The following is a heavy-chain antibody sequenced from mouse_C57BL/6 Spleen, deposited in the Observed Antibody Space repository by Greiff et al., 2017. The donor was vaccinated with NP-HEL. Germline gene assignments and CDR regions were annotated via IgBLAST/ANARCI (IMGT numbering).Heavy chain of an antibody. CDR1: GYTFTSYD. CDR2: IYPRDGST. J-gene: IGHJ4*01. D-gene: IGHD2-1*01. CDR3: ARSDYGKEAMDY. V-gene: IGHV1-85*01. Sequence: VQLQQSGPELVKPGASVKLSCKASGYTFTSYDINWVKQRPGQGLEWIGWIYPRDGSTTYNEKFKGKATLTVDTSSSTAYMERHSLTSEDSAVYFCARSDYGKEAMDYWGQGTSVTVSS.